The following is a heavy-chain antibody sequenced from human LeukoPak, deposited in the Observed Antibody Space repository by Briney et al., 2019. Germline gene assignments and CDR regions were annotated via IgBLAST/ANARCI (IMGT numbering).Heavy chain of an antibody. D-gene: IGHD6-13*01. CDR1: GGSISSSSYY. Sequence: SETLSLTCTVSGGSISSSSYYWGWIRQPPGKGLEWIGSIYYSGITYYNPSLKSRVSISLDTSKNQFSLKLSSVTAADTAVYYCARGSIEAAGIFDYWGQGTLVTVSS. CDR3: ARGSIEAAGIFDY. CDR2: IYYSGIT. V-gene: IGHV4-39*01. J-gene: IGHJ4*02.